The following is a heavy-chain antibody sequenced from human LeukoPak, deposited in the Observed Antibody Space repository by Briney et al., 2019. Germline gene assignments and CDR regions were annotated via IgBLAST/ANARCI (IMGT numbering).Heavy chain of an antibody. V-gene: IGHV4-59*01. J-gene: IGHJ4*02. D-gene: IGHD6-13*01. CDR2: IYYSGTT. CDR3: ARGVYIAAAQYGY. CDR1: GGSISSYY. Sequence: PSETLSLTCTVSGGSISSYYWSWIRQPPGKGLECIGNIYYSGTTNYNPSLKSRVTISVDTSKNQFSLKLSSVTAADTAVYYCARGVYIAAAQYGYWGQGTLVTVSS.